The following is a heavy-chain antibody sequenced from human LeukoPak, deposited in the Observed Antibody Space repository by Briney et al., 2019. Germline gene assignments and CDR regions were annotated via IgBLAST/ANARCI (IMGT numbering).Heavy chain of an antibody. CDR2: IYSGDTT. CDR1: GFIVSSTY. V-gene: IGHV3-53*04. D-gene: IGHD2-8*01. Sequence: GGSLRLSCAASGFIVSSTYMSWVRQAPGKGLEWVSVIYSGDTTYYADSVKGRFTFSRHNSRNTLHHQMNSLRPEDTAVYYCAREAGDSLMGYWYFDLWGRGTLVTVSS. CDR3: AREAGDSLMGYWYFDL. J-gene: IGHJ2*01.